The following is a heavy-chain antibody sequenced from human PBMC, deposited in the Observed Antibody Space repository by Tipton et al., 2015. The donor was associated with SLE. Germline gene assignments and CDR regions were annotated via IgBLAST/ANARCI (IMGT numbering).Heavy chain of an antibody. J-gene: IGHJ4*02. CDR2: INPSSGST. CDR1: QYTFTYSY. Sequence: QLVQSGAEVKRPGASVKVSCKASQYTFTYSYIHWVRQAPGQGLEWMGIINPSSGSTTYAQKFQGRVTMTRDTSTSTLYMELSSLRSEDTAVYYCARGYSSGSFDYWGQGTLVTVSS. CDR3: ARGYSSGSFDY. D-gene: IGHD6-19*01. V-gene: IGHV1-46*01.